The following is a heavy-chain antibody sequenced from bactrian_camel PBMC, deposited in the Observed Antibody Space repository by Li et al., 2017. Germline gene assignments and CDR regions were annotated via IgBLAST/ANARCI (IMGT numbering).Heavy chain of an antibody. Sequence: HVQLVESGGGSVQAGGSLRLSCAASGYPYTSICMDYFRQAPGKEREGVASIDPRDGSTYYADSVKGRFTISQDNAKNSLYLQMNSLKPEDTAMYYCAADLRLGGMWYSDRDFGYWGRGTQVTVS. CDR1: GYPYTSIC. V-gene: IGHV3S1*01. D-gene: IGHD6*01. CDR2: IDPRDGST. J-gene: IGHJ6*01. CDR3: AADLRLGGMWYSDRDFGY.